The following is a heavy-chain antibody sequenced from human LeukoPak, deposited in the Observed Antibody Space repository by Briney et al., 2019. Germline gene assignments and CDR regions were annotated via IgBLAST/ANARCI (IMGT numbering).Heavy chain of an antibody. V-gene: IGHV5-51*01. D-gene: IGHD2-2*03. J-gene: IGHJ4*02. CDR3: ARPPSRGYSSSFEC. CDR1: GYSFPTYW. Sequence: GESLQISCKGSGYSFPTYWIAWVRPMPGKGLEWMGIIYPDESNIRYSPSFQGQVTISADKSISTAYLQWSSLKASDTAMYYCARPPSRGYSSSFECWGQGTLVTVSS. CDR2: IYPDESNI.